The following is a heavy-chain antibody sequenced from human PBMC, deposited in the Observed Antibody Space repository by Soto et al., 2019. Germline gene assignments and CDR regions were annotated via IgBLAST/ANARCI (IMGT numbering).Heavy chain of an antibody. V-gene: IGHV1-2*02. CDR2: IKSFNGDT. CDR3: ASVVSPYHNVFTGKWLDP. J-gene: IGHJ5*02. Sequence: GASVKVSCKASGYTFTGYYMHWARQAPGQGLEWMGWIKSFNGDTNYAQKFQGRVTLTRDTSISTAYMELSRLKSDDTAVYYCASVVSPYHNVFTGKWLDPWGEGTLVSVSS. D-gene: IGHD2-15*01. CDR1: GYTFTGYY.